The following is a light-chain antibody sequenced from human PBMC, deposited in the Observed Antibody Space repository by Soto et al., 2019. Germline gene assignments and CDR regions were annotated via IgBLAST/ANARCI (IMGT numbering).Light chain of an antibody. Sequence: EIVMSQSPATLSVSPGERATLSCRASQDISTNLAWYQQKPGLAPRLLLYDASTRATDIPARFTGSGSGTEFTLIISSLQSEDFAVYYCHQYNNWPPGGYTFGQGTQVEIK. J-gene: IGKJ2*01. CDR3: HQYNNWPPGGYT. CDR1: QDISTN. V-gene: IGKV3D-15*01. CDR2: DAS.